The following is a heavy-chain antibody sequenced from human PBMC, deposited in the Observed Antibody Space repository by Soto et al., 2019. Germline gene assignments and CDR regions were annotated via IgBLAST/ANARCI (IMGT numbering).Heavy chain of an antibody. CDR2: IYYSGST. V-gene: IGHV4-59*01. CDR1: GGSISSYY. J-gene: IGHJ3*02. CDR3: ARAEVVPAATPPTVAFDI. D-gene: IGHD2-2*01. Sequence: SETLSLTCTVSGGSISSYYWSWIRQPPGKGLEWIGYIYYSGSTNYNPSLKSRVTISVDTSKNQFSLKLSSVTAADTAVYYCARAEVVPAATPPTVAFDIWGQGTMVTVSS.